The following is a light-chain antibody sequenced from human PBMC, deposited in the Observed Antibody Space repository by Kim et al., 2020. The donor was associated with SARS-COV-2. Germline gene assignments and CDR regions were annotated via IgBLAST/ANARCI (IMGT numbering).Light chain of an antibody. CDR1: QTINTS. CDR2: STS. CDR3: QQSYTAPV. V-gene: IGKV1-39*01. J-gene: IGKJ1*01. Sequence: SASVGDTVTITCRASQTINTSLSWYQQKAGRAPKLLIYSTSTLQSGVPSRFRGSGSGTDFTLTISSLQPEDFATYYCQQSYTAPVFGQGTKVDIK.